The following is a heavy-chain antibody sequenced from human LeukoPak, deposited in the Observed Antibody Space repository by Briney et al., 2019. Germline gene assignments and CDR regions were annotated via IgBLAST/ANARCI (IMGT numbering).Heavy chain of an antibody. CDR3: ARPNLYSSGSGAFDI. CDR1: GYTFTDYY. D-gene: IGHD6-19*01. Sequence: ASVKVSCMASGYTFTDYYIHWVRQAPGQGPEWMGRINPNSGGTHYPQRFQGRVTITADESTSTAYMELSSLRSEDTAVYYCARPNLYSSGSGAFDIWGQGTMVTVSS. J-gene: IGHJ3*02. V-gene: IGHV1-2*06. CDR2: INPNSGGT.